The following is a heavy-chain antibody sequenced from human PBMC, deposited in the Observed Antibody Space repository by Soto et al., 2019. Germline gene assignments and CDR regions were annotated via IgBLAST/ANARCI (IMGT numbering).Heavy chain of an antibody. CDR1: GASITYYY. J-gene: IGHJ5*01. V-gene: IGHV4-4*08. Sequence: SETLSLTCAVSGASITYYYWNWIRQPPGRGLEWIVSFSSTGSTVYNPSLRSRVTISLDTSKNQVSLQLTSVTPDDTAIYYCVRLIGNSWLDSWGQGTLVTVSS. CDR2: FSSTGST. D-gene: IGHD3-22*01. CDR3: VRLIGNSWLDS.